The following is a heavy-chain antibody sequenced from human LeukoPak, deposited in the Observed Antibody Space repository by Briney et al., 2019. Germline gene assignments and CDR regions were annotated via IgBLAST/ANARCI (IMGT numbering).Heavy chain of an antibody. CDR3: ARERYYYDSSGYYSTLVDYFDY. J-gene: IGHJ4*02. CDR2: IYYSGST. CDR1: GGSISSHY. Sequence: SETLSLTCTVSGGSISSHYWSWIRQPPGKGLEWIGYIYYSGSTNYNPSLKSRVTISVDTSKNQLSLKLSSVTAADTAVYYCARERYYYDSSGYYSTLVDYFDYWGQGTLVTVSS. V-gene: IGHV4-59*11. D-gene: IGHD3-22*01.